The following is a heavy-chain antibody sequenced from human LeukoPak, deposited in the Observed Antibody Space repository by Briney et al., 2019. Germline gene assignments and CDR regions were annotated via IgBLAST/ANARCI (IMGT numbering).Heavy chain of an antibody. D-gene: IGHD5-12*01. Sequence: PGGSLRLSCAASGFTLSSYGMSWVRQAAGKGMEWVSFISGSGGSTYYADSVKGRFTISRDNSKNTLYLQMNSLRAEDTAVYYCAKDRLNGLPRRGDYFDYWGQGTLVTVSS. V-gene: IGHV3-23*01. CDR2: ISGSGGST. CDR3: AKDRLNGLPRRGDYFDY. CDR1: GFTLSSYG. J-gene: IGHJ4*02.